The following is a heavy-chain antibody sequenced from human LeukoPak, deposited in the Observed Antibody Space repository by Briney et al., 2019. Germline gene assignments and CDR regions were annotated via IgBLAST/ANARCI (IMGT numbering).Heavy chain of an antibody. CDR2: MNPNSGNT. D-gene: IGHD3-9*01. V-gene: IGHV1-8*01. CDR1: GYTFTSYD. Sequence: ASVKVSCKASGYTFTSYDINWVRQATGQGLEWMGWMNPNSGNTGYAQKFQGRVTMTRNTSISTAYMELSSLRSEDTAVYYCARVDYDILTGYYYMDVWGEGTTVTVSS. J-gene: IGHJ6*03. CDR3: ARVDYDILTGYYYMDV.